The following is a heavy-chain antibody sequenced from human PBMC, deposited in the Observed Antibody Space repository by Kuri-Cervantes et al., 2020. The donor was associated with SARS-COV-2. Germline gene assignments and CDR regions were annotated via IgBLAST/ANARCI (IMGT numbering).Heavy chain of an antibody. V-gene: IGHV3-30-3*01. CDR1: GFTVSSNY. D-gene: IGHD2-2*01. J-gene: IGHJ4*02. CDR3: ARTLGEYIVVVPAATFDY. CDR2: ISYDGSNK. Sequence: GGSLRLSCAASGFTVSSNYMSWVRQAPGKGLEWVAVISYDGSNKYYADSVKGLFTISRDNSKNTLYLQMNSLRAEDTAVYYCARTLGEYIVVVPAATFDYWGQGTLVTVSS.